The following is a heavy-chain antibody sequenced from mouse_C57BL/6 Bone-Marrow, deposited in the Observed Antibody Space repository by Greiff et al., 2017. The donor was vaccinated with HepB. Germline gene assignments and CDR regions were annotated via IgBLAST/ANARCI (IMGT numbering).Heavy chain of an antibody. CDR2: ISNGGGST. CDR1: GFTFSDYY. Sequence: DVKLVESGGGLVQPGGSLKLSCAASGFTFSDYYMYWVRQTPEKRLEWVAYISNGGGSTYYPDTVKGRFTISRDNAKNTLYLQMSRLKSEDTAMYYCARHEGIPFAYWGQGTLVTVSA. J-gene: IGHJ3*01. CDR3: ARHEGIPFAY. V-gene: IGHV5-12*01.